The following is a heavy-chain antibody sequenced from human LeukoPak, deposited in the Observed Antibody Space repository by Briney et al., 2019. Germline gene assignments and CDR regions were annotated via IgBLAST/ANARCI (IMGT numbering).Heavy chain of an antibody. CDR2: FDPEDGET. CDR1: GYTLTELS. D-gene: IGHD1-26*01. Sequence: ASVTVSFKVSGYTLTELSMHWVRQAPGKGLEWMGGFDPEDGETIYAQKFQGRVTMTEDTSTDTAYMELSSLRSEDTAVYYCATVAVGASNQLGSDYWGQGTLVTVSS. V-gene: IGHV1-24*01. CDR3: ATVAVGASNQLGSDY. J-gene: IGHJ4*02.